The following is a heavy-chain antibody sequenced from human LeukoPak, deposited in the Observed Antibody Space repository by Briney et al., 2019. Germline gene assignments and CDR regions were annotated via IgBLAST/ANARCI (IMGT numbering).Heavy chain of an antibody. D-gene: IGHD3-22*01. CDR1: GFTFSSYG. Sequence: GRSLRLSCAASGFTFSSYGMHWVRQAPGKGLEWVAVIWYGGSNKYYADSVKGRFTISRDNSKNTLYLQMNSLRAEDTAVYYCAREYYYDSSGSDYWGQGTLVTVSS. J-gene: IGHJ4*02. CDR3: AREYYYDSSGSDY. CDR2: IWYGGSNK. V-gene: IGHV3-33*01.